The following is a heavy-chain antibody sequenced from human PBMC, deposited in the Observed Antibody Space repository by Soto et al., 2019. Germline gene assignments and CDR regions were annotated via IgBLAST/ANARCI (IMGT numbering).Heavy chain of an antibody. D-gene: IGHD3-3*01. Sequence: PGGSLTLSCAASGLTFSCYCLHWVRQAPGKGLEWVAVISYDGSNKYYADSVKGRFTISRDNSKNTLYLQMNSLRAEDTAVYYCAKGSYDFWGGYRVYYYYYYRDAWGKGTTVTVSS. CDR1: GLTFSCYC. J-gene: IGHJ6*03. V-gene: IGHV3-30*18. CDR3: AKGSYDFWGGYRVYYYYYYRDA. CDR2: ISYDGSNK.